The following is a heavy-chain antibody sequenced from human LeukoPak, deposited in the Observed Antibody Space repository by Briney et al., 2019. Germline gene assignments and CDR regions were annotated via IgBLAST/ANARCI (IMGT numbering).Heavy chain of an antibody. CDR2: ISAYNGNT. CDR3: ARDYGLGIAAAGPFRYYYYGMDV. D-gene: IGHD6-13*01. V-gene: IGHV1-18*01. CDR1: GYTFTSYG. J-gene: IGHJ6*02. Sequence: GASVKVYCKASGYTFTSYGISWVRQAPGQGLEWMGWISAYNGNTNYAQKLQGRVTMTTDTSTSTAYMELRSLRSDDTAVYYCARDYGLGIAAAGPFRYYYYGMDVWGQGTTVTVSS.